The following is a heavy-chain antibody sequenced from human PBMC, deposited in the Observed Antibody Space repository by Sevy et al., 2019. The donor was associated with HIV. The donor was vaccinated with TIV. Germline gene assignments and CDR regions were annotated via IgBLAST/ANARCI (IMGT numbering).Heavy chain of an antibody. Sequence: GGSLRLSCAASGFTFSYSGMHWVRQAPGKGLEWVTFIQFDGSSRYYAESVKGRFTILRDNTKNTLYLQMNSLRRDDTAVCYCAKNTAAVGVGGFDYWGQGALVTVSS. J-gene: IGHJ4*02. CDR3: AKNTAAVGVGGFDY. V-gene: IGHV3-30*02. D-gene: IGHD2-8*02. CDR1: GFTFSYSG. CDR2: IQFDGSSR.